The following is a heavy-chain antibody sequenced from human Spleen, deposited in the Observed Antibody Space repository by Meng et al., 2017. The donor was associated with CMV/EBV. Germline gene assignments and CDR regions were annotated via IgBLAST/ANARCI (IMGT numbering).Heavy chain of an antibody. CDR3: AREGRILEAFDM. J-gene: IGHJ3*02. CDR2: IHYRGTT. CDR1: GGSVSSGSSY. Sequence: GSLRLSCTVSGGSVSSGSSYWTWIRQPPGKGLEWIGYIHYRGTTNYNPSLKSRVTMSVDTDKNQFSLKLSSVTAADTAVYYCAREGRILEAFDMWGQGTVVTVSS. V-gene: IGHV4-61*01. D-gene: IGHD3-9*01.